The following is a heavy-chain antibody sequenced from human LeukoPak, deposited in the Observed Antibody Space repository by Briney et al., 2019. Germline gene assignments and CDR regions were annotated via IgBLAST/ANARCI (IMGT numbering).Heavy chain of an antibody. CDR2: INPNSGGT. CDR3: ARSSPTYYFDSSGYYYGDY. V-gene: IGHV1-2*06. CDR1: AYSFTDYY. D-gene: IGHD3-22*01. Sequence: ASVKVSCKASAYSFTDYYTHWVRQAPGQGLEWMGRINPNSGGTDYAQKFQGRVTMTRDTSISTAYMELSRLRSDDTAVYYCARSSPTYYFDSSGYYYGDYWGQGTLVIVSS. J-gene: IGHJ4*02.